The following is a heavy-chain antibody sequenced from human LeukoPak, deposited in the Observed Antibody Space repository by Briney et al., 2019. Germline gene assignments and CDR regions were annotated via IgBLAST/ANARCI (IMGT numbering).Heavy chain of an antibody. CDR3: ARGFDCSSTSCLWFDP. D-gene: IGHD2-2*01. CDR2: IFYSGST. Sequence: SQTLSLTCTVSGDSISGGDYYWSWIRQPPGKGLEWIGYIFYSGSTYYNPSLKSRVTISVDTSKNQFSLKLSSVTAADTAVYYCARGFDCSSTSCLWFDPWGQGTLVTVSS. CDR1: GDSISGGDYY. J-gene: IGHJ5*02. V-gene: IGHV4-30-4*01.